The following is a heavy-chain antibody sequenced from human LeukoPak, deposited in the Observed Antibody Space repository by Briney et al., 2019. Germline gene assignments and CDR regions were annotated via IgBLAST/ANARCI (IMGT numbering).Heavy chain of an antibody. J-gene: IGHJ4*02. D-gene: IGHD2-15*01. CDR3: VVGGSPGY. V-gene: IGHV3-74*01. CDR2: ISTDGYTT. CDR1: GLAFSAYK. Sequence: GGSLRLSCAASGLAFSAYKMHWVRQAPRKGLVWVSRISTDGYTTDYADFVQGRFTASRDNTKNTWSLVMNSLRAEDTAVYYCVVGGSPGYWGQGTLVTVSS.